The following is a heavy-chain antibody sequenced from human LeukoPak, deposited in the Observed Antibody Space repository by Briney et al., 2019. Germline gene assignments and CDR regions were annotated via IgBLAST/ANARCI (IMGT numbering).Heavy chain of an antibody. CDR1: GGSVSSGSYY. Sequence: SETLSLTCTVSGGSVSSGSYYWSWIRQPPGKGLEWIGYIYYSGSTNYNPSLKSRVTISVDTSKNRFSLKLSSVTAADTAVYYCARETYGRYFDYWGQGTLVTVSS. CDR3: ARETYGRYFDY. V-gene: IGHV4-61*01. J-gene: IGHJ4*02. CDR2: IYYSGST. D-gene: IGHD4-17*01.